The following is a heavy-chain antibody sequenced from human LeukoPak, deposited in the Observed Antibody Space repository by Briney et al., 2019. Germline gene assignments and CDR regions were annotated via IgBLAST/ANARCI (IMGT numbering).Heavy chain of an antibody. CDR3: ARSLAVAGTELDY. CDR2: INAGNGNT. Sequence: ASVKVSCTVSGYTFTNYAIDWVCHTPAQRHDRMGWINAGNGNTKYSQEFQGRVTITRDTSASTAYMELSSLRSEDMAVYYCARSLAVAGTELDYWGQGTLVSVSS. CDR1: GYTFTNYA. J-gene: IGHJ4*02. D-gene: IGHD6-19*01. V-gene: IGHV1-3*03.